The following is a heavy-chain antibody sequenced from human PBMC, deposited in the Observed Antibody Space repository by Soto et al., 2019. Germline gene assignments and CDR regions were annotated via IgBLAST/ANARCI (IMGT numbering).Heavy chain of an antibody. CDR2: ISAYNGNT. CDR1: GYTFTSYG. CDR3: ARDLGLAYCGGDCYPEGWFDP. J-gene: IGHJ5*02. V-gene: IGHV1-18*01. D-gene: IGHD2-21*02. Sequence: ASVNVSCKASGYTFTSYGISWVRQAPGQGLEWMGWISAYNGNTNYAQKLQGRVTMTTDTSTSTAYMELRSLRSDDTAVYYCARDLGLAYCGGDCYPEGWFDPWGQGTLVTVSS.